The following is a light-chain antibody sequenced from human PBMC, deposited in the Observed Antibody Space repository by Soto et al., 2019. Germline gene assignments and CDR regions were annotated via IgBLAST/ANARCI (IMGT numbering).Light chain of an antibody. CDR2: DAS. J-gene: IGKJ4*01. CDR3: QQRSTTLT. V-gene: IGKV3-11*01. Sequence: EIVLTQSPATLSLSPGERATLSCRASQIVSSYLAWYQQKPGQAPRLLIYDASNRATGIPARFSGSGSGTDFTLTISSLEPEDFAVYYCQQRSTTLTFGGGTKVDIK. CDR1: QIVSSY.